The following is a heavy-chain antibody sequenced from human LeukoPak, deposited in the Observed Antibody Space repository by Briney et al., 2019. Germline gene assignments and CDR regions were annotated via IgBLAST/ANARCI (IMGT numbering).Heavy chain of an antibody. D-gene: IGHD5-12*01. CDR3: AREYSGYDWGQFDY. CDR2: ISAYNGNT. CDR1: GYTFTSYG. Sequence: ASVKVSCKATGYTFTSYGISSVRQAPGQGLEWMGWISAYNGNTNYAQKLQGRVTMTTDTSTRTAYLELRSLRSDDTAVYYCAREYSGYDWGQFDYWGQGTLVTVSS. J-gene: IGHJ4*02. V-gene: IGHV1-18*01.